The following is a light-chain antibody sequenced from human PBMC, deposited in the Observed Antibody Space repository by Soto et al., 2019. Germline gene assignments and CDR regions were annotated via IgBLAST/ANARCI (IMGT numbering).Light chain of an antibody. CDR3: TQRSTWPWT. V-gene: IGKV3-11*01. Sequence: EIVLTQSPATLSLSPGARATLSCRAGQSVSSYLACDQQKPGQAPRLLIYDASNRATGIPARFSGIGSGTDVTLTISSLKPEDFAVYYCTQRSTWPWTSGQGTKVEIK. CDR2: DAS. J-gene: IGKJ1*01. CDR1: QSVSSY.